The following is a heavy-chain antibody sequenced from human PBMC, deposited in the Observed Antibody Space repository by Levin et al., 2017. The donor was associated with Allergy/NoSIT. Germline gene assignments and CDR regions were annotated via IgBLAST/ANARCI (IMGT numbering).Heavy chain of an antibody. Sequence: PGGSLRLSCKASGYTFTSYYIHWVRQAPGQGLEWMGIIFPSGGSTSYAQKFQGRVTMTRHTSTSTVYMELSSLRSEDTAVYYCARDGYCTGGVCPLDYWGQGTLVTVSS. CDR2: IFPSGGST. CDR3: ARDGYCTGGVCPLDY. D-gene: IGHD2-8*02. V-gene: IGHV1-46*01. CDR1: GYTFTSYY. J-gene: IGHJ4*02.